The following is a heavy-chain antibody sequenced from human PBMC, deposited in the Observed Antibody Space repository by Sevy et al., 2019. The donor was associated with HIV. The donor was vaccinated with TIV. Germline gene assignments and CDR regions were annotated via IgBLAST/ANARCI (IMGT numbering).Heavy chain of an antibody. CDR1: GFTFSTYS. V-gene: IGHV3-48*02. J-gene: IGHJ5*02. CDR3: AREAYYYDSREENWFDP. Sequence: GGSLRLSCKASGFTFSTYSMHWVRQAPGNGLEWVSSISRTSTTTYYADSAKGRFTISRDNAKNSLYLQMNSLRDEDTAVYYCAREAYYYDSREENWFDPWGQGTLVTVSS. CDR2: ISRTSTTT. D-gene: IGHD3-22*01.